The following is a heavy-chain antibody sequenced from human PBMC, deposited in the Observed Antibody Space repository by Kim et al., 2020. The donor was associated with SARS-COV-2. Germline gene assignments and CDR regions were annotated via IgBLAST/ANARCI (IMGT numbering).Heavy chain of an antibody. J-gene: IGHJ4*02. V-gene: IGHV1-69*13. CDR2: IIPIFGTA. Sequence: SVKVSCKASGGTFSSYAISWVRQAPGQGLEWMGGIIPIFGTANYAQKFQGRVTSTADESTSTAYMELSSLRSEDTAVYYCARGEDGIFWPADYFDYWGQGTLVTVSS. D-gene: IGHD3-9*01. CDR3: ARGEDGIFWPADYFDY. CDR1: GGTFSSYA.